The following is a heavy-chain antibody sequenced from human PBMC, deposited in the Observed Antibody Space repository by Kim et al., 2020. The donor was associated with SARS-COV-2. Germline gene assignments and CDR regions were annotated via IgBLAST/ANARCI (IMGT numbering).Heavy chain of an antibody. D-gene: IGHD3-22*01. CDR1: GFTFSSYD. J-gene: IGHJ4*01. CDR3: ARGSYYYDSSHHNYFDY. CDR2: IDTAGDT. V-gene: IGHV3-13*04. Sequence: GGSLRLSCAASGFTFSSYDMPWVRQATGKGLEWVSAIDTAGDTSYQGSVKGRFTISRENAKNSLYLQINSLRAGDTAVYYCARGSYYYDSSHHNYFDY.